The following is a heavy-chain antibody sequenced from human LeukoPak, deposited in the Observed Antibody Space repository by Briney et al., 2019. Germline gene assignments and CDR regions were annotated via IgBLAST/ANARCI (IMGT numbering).Heavy chain of an antibody. CDR2: FDPEDGET. CDR3: ATEWRNYDFWSGYSQRYGMDV. CDR1: GYTLTELS. D-gene: IGHD3-3*01. V-gene: IGHV1-24*01. J-gene: IGHJ6*02. Sequence: ASVTVSFKVSGYTLTELSMHWVRQAPGKGREWMGGFDPEDGETIYAQKFQGRVTMTEDTSTDTAYMELSSLRSEDTAVYYCATEWRNYDFWSGYSQRYGMDVWGQGTTVTVSS.